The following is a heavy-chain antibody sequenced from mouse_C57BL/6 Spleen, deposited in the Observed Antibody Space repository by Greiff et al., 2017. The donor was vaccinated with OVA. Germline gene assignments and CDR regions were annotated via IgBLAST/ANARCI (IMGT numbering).Heavy chain of an antibody. CDR3: YYYGSSYNY. J-gene: IGHJ2*01. Sequence: VQLQQPGAELVKPGASVKLSCKASGYTFTSYWMHWVKQRPGQGLEWIGMIHPNSGSTNYNEKFKSKAPLTVDKSSSTAYMQLSSLKSEDSAVYYCYYYGSSYNYWGQGTTLTVSS. CDR2: IHPNSGST. D-gene: IGHD1-1*01. V-gene: IGHV1-64*01. CDR1: GYTFTSYW.